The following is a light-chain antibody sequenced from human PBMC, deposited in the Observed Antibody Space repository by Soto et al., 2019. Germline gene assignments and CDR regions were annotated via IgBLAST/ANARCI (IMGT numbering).Light chain of an antibody. J-gene: IGKJ2*01. V-gene: IGKV3-20*01. CDR2: GAS. CDR1: QTISLNY. CDR3: QQYGSSPYT. Sequence: EIVLTQSPGTLSLSPGERATLSCRASQTISLNYLAWYQQKGGQAPSLLISGASTRATGVPDRFSGSGSGTDFTLTVSRLEPEDFAVYYCQQYGSSPYTFGQGTKVESK.